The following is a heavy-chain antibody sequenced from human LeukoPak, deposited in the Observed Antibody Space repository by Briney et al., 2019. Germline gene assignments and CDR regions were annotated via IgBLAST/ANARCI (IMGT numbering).Heavy chain of an antibody. V-gene: IGHV5-51*01. J-gene: IGHJ4*02. CDR3: ARHGYSDTSGYYWYY. CDR1: GYSFTSYW. CDR2: IYAGDSDT. D-gene: IGHD3-22*01. Sequence: GESLKISCKASGYSFTSYWIAWVRQMPAKGLEWMGFIYAGDSDTRYSPPFQGQVTISVDRSIGTAYLQWSSLKASDTAMYYCARHGYSDTSGYYWYYWGQGTLVTVSS.